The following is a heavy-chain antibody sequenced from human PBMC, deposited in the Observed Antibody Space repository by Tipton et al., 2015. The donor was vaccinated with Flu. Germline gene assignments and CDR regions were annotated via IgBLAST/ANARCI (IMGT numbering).Heavy chain of an antibody. Sequence: GLVKPSQTLSLTCTVSGAPVSSGNYYWGWIRQSPGKGLEWIGNIFHTGRTYYNPSLKSRVTISVDTSKNQFSLRLSSVTAADTAVYYCARHQSSSLLPFDYWGQGTPVTVSS. D-gene: IGHD6-6*01. J-gene: IGHJ4*02. CDR1: GAPVSSGNYY. V-gene: IGHV4-39*01. CDR3: ARHQSSSLLPFDY. CDR2: IFHTGRT.